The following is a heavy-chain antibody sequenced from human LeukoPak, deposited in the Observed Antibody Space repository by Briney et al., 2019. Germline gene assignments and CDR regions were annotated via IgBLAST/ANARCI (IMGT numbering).Heavy chain of an antibody. D-gene: IGHD1-1*01. Sequence: GGSLRLSCAASGFTFSSYSMNWVRQAPGKGLEWVSYISSSSNTIYYADSVKGRFAISRDNAKNSQYLQMNSLRDEDTAVYYCARRVRWVPGETSGYYFDYWGQGTLVTVSS. CDR3: ARRVRWVPGETSGYYFDY. CDR2: ISSSSNTI. J-gene: IGHJ4*02. CDR1: GFTFSSYS. V-gene: IGHV3-48*02.